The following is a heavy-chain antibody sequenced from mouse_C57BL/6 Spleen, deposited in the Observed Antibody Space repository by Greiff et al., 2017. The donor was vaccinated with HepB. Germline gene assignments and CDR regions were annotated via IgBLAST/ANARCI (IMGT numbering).Heavy chain of an antibody. D-gene: IGHD1-1*01. CDR2: INPNNGGT. V-gene: IGHV1-26*01. Sequence: EVQLQQSGPELVKPGASVKISCKASGYTFTDYYMNWVKQSHGKSLERIGDINPNNGGTSYNQKFKGKATLTVDKSSSTAYMELRSLTSEDSAVYYGARGRYYGSSYRYDYFDYWGQGTTLTVSS. CDR3: ARGRYYGSSYRYDYFDY. CDR1: GYTFTDYY. J-gene: IGHJ2*01.